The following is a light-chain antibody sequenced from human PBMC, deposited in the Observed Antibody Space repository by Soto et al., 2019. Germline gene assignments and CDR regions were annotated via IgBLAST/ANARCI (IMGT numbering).Light chain of an antibody. Sequence: DFQMTQSPSSLSASVGDRVTITCRASQGISRYLAWYQQKPGKVPKLLISVASTLQSGVPSRFSGSGSGTDFTLTISSLQPEDVATYYCQRYNRAPRTFGQGTKVELK. CDR2: VAS. CDR1: QGISRY. V-gene: IGKV1-27*01. J-gene: IGKJ1*01. CDR3: QRYNRAPRT.